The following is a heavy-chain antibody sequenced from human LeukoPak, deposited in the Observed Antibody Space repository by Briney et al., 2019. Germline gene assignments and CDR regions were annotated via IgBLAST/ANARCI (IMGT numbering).Heavy chain of an antibody. CDR2: MNPNSGHT. Sequence: ASVKVSCKASGHTFTNYDINWVRQATGQGLQWMGWMNPNSGHTGYAQKFQGRVTITRNTSITTAYMELGSLRSDDTAVYYCARRLRSSEAFDIWGQGTMVTVSS. CDR3: ARRLRSSEAFDI. D-gene: IGHD6-13*01. V-gene: IGHV1-8*03. CDR1: GHTFTNYD. J-gene: IGHJ3*02.